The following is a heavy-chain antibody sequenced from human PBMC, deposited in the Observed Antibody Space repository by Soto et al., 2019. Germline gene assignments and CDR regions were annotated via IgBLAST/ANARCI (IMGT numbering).Heavy chain of an antibody. J-gene: IGHJ6*02. V-gene: IGHV3-23*01. CDR2: VSGSGGNT. Sequence: VQLLESGGGLLQPGGSLRLSCAASGFTCSTYAITWGSQAPGKGPEWVSSVSGSGGNTLYADSVKGRFTISRDNSKNTLYMQMNSLRAGDTAVYFCAKGRAPSGWYPPYYYGMDVWGQGTTFIVSS. D-gene: IGHD6-13*01. CDR3: AKGRAPSGWYPPYYYGMDV. CDR1: GFTCSTYA.